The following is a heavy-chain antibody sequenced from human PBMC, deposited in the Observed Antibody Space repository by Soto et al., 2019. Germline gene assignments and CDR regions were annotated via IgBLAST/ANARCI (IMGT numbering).Heavy chain of an antibody. Sequence: SETLSLTCTISGGSVSVYYWSWIRQSTGQGLEWIGYIYASGSPYYNPSLRSRVTISADTSKNQITLKLTSPTAADTAVYYCAKGDYDSSGYYYPDYYYGMDVWGQGTTVTVSS. V-gene: IGHV4-59*02. CDR1: GGSVSVYY. CDR2: IYASGSP. D-gene: IGHD3-22*01. J-gene: IGHJ6*02. CDR3: AKGDYDSSGYYYPDYYYGMDV.